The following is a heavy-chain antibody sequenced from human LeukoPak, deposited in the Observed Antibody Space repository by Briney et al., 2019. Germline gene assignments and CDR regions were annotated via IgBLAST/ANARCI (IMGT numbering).Heavy chain of an antibody. CDR2: ISGSGGST. V-gene: IGHV3-23*01. D-gene: IGHD2-2*02. CDR3: AKDPPPPAAILGYFQH. CDR1: GFTFSSYA. Sequence: GGSLRLSCAASGFTFSSYAMSWVRQAPGKGLEWVSAISGSGGSTYYADSVKGRFTISRDNSKNTLYLQMNSLRAEDTAVYYCAKDPPPPAAILGYFQHWGQGTLVTVSS. J-gene: IGHJ1*01.